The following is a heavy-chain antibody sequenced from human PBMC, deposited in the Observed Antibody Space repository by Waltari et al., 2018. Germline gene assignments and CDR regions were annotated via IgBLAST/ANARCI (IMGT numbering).Heavy chain of an antibody. CDR2: IYSGGSP. J-gene: IGHJ3*02. V-gene: IGHV4-4*07. CDR3: ATDNNRQAFNI. Sequence: QVQLQESGPGLVKPSETLSLTCTVSSVSINTSYWNWIRQPAGRGLEWIGRIYSGGSPNYNPSLKSRVTMSVDTSKSQLSLKLNSVTAADTAVYYCATDNNRQAFNIWGQGILVTVSS. D-gene: IGHD1-20*01. CDR1: SVSINTSY.